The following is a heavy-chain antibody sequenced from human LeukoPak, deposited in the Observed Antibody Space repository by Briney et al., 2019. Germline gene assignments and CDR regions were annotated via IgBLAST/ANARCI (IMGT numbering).Heavy chain of an antibody. CDR3: AKGKYQWLVEIDY. D-gene: IGHD6-19*01. V-gene: IGHV3-9*01. J-gene: IGHJ4*02. CDR1: GFTFDDYA. Sequence: GRSLRLSCAASGFTFDDYAMHWVRQAPGKGLEWVSGISWNSGSIGYADSVKGRFTISRDNAKDSLYLQMNSLRAEDTALYYCAKGKYQWLVEIDYWGQGTLVTVSS. CDR2: ISWNSGSI.